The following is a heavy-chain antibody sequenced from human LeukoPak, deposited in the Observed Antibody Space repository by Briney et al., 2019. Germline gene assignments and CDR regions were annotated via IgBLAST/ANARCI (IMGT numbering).Heavy chain of an antibody. CDR1: KFTFSHFG. D-gene: IGHD4-11*01. CDR2: IWNDGSNQ. CDR3: AKDAQRGFDYSNSLEN. J-gene: IGHJ4*02. V-gene: IGHV3-33*06. Sequence: GGSLRLSCAASKFTFSHFGMHWVRQAPGKGLEWVAVIWNDGSNQYYAESVKGRFTVFRDNSQNMVYLQMNSLRPEDTAVYYCAKDAQRGFDYSNSLENWGQGTLVTVSS.